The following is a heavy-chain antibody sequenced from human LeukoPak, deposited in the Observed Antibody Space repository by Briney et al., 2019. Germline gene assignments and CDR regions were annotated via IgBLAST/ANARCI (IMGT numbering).Heavy chain of an antibody. CDR2: ISSSSSYI. CDR1: GFTFSSYS. D-gene: IGHD3-10*01. CDR3: ARAYYYGSGSPSNEGYYYGMDV. J-gene: IGHJ6*02. V-gene: IGHV3-21*01. Sequence: GGSLRLSCAASGFTFSSYSVNWVRHAPGKGLEWVSSISSSSSYIYYADSVKGRFTISRDNAKNSLYLQMNSLRAEDTAVYYCARAYYYGSGSPSNEGYYYGMDVWAKGPRSPSP.